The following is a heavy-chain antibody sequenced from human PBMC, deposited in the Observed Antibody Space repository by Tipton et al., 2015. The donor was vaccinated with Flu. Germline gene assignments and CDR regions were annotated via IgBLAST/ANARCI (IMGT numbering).Heavy chain of an antibody. CDR2: MNPNSGNT. J-gene: IGHJ4*02. V-gene: IGHV1-8*01. CDR1: GYTFTSYD. D-gene: IGHD2-15*01. Sequence: QLVQSGAEVKKPGASVKVSCKASGYTFTSYDINWVRQATGQGLEWMGWMNPNSGNTGYAQKFQGRVTMTRNTSISTAYMELSSLRSEDPAVYFCARVLTFCTSGGSCYRYFDYWGQGTLVTVSS. CDR3: ARVLTFCTSGGSCYRYFDY.